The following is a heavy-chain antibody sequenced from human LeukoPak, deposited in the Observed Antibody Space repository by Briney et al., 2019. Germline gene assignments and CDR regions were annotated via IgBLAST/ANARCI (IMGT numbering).Heavy chain of an antibody. D-gene: IGHD2-2*01. CDR2: IKEDGSWE. CDR1: GFAFNTYA. V-gene: IGHV3-7*01. J-gene: IGHJ4*02. CDR3: ARVSGVFGGGYCDTTSCLAFDY. Sequence: PGGSLRLSCAASGFAFNTYAMSWVRQAPGKGLEWVADIKEDGSWEYYVDSVKGRFTISRDNAKNSLYLQMNSLRAEDTAVYYCARVSGVFGGGYCDTTSCLAFDYWGQGTLVAVSS.